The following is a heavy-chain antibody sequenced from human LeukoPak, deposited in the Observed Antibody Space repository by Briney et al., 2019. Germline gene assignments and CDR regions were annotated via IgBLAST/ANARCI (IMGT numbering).Heavy chain of an antibody. D-gene: IGHD7-27*01. Sequence: KPSETLSLTCTVSGGSISSGDYYWSWIRQPPGKGLEWIGYIYYSGSTYYNPSLKSRVTISVDTSKNQFSLKLSSVTAADTAVYYCARERAYQAGDPAGYFDYWGQGTLVTVSS. V-gene: IGHV4-30-4*08. CDR3: ARERAYQAGDPAGYFDY. J-gene: IGHJ4*02. CDR1: GGSISSGDYY. CDR2: IYYSGST.